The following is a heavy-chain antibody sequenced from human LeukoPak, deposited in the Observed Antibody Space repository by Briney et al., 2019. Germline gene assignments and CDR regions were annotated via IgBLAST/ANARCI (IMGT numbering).Heavy chain of an antibody. D-gene: IGHD3-10*01. CDR3: ARGGSGSYHPLGY. J-gene: IGHJ4*02. V-gene: IGHV4-59*01. Sequence: PSETLSLTCTVSGGSISCYYWSWIRQPPGKGLEWIGYIYYSGSTNYNPSLKSRVTISVDTSKNQFSLKLSSVTAADTAVYYCARGGSGSYHPLGYWGQGTLVTVSS. CDR2: IYYSGST. CDR1: GGSISCYY.